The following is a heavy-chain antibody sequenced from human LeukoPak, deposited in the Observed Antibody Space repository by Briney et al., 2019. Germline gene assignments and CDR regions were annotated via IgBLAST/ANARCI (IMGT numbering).Heavy chain of an antibody. CDR2: IKGDGIST. CDR3: AKDHYWSIDY. Sequence: GGSLRLSCAASGFTFSNVWMNWVRHAPGQGLVWVSRIKGDGISTNYADSVKGRFIISRDIAKNTLYLQMNSLRAEDTGVYYCAKDHYWSIDYWGRGTLVTVSS. V-gene: IGHV3-74*01. D-gene: IGHD3-3*01. CDR1: GFTFSNVW. J-gene: IGHJ4*02.